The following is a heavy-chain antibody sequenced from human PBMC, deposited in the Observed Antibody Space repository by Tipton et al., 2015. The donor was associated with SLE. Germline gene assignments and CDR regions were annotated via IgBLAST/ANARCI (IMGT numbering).Heavy chain of an antibody. D-gene: IGHD5/OR15-5a*01. V-gene: IGHV3-23*01. CDR2: ISGVGDTT. CDR1: GFTFSSYA. Sequence: GSLRLSCAASGFTFSSYALTWVRQAPGKGLEWVSTISGVGDTTYYAASVKGRFTISRDSSKNTMYLHMNSLRAEDTAIYYCARTEVYTDFYFDYWGQGTLVTVSS. CDR3: ARTEVYTDFYFDY. J-gene: IGHJ4*02.